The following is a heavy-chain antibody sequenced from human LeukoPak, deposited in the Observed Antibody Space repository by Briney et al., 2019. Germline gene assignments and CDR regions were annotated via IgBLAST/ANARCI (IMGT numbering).Heavy chain of an antibody. D-gene: IGHD2-15*01. V-gene: IGHV3-23*01. CDR1: GFTFSSYA. CDR2: ISGSGGST. Sequence: GGSLRLSCAASGFTFSSYAMSWVRQAPGKGLEWVSAISGSGGSTYYADSVKGRFTISRDNSKNTLYLQMNSLRAEDTAVYYCAKKKGNCSGGSCYPYLGYFDYWGQGTLVTVSP. CDR3: AKKKGNCSGGSCYPYLGYFDY. J-gene: IGHJ4*02.